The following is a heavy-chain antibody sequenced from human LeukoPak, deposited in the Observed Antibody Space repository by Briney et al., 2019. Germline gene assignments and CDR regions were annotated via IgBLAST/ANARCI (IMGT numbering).Heavy chain of an antibody. CDR3: ARSGGSGWYAFDY. J-gene: IGHJ4*02. V-gene: IGHV4-39*07. Sequence: SETLSLTCTVSGGSISSSSYYWGWIRQPPGKGLEWIGSIYYSGSTYYNPSLKSRVTISVDTSKNQFSLKLSSVTAADTAVYYCARSGGSGWYAFDYWGQGTLVTVSS. CDR1: GGSISSSSYY. D-gene: IGHD6-19*01. CDR2: IYYSGST.